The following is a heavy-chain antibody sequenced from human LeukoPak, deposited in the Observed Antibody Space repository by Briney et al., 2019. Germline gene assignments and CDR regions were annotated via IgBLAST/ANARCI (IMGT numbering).Heavy chain of an antibody. CDR3: AQVIPIEQVPGVGPGS. V-gene: IGHV3-30*02. CDR1: GFSFSNYG. D-gene: IGHD3-9*01. J-gene: IGHJ5*02. Sequence: PGGSLRLSCAASGFSFSNYGIHWVRQAPGKGLEWVTFMQYDGSDKFYADSVKGRFTISRDNSKNTVYLQMNSLRTEDTALYFCAQVIPIEQVPGVGPGSWGQGTLVTVSS. CDR2: MQYDGSDK.